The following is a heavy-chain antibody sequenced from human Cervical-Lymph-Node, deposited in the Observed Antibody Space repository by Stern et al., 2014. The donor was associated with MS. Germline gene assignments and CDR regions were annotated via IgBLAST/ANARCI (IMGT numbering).Heavy chain of an antibody. CDR2: VSYDGSVK. D-gene: IGHD6-19*01. J-gene: IGHJ4*02. CDR1: GFTFSNYG. V-gene: IGHV3-30*18. CDR3: AKETSGAGHTYITHDY. Sequence: MQLVESGGGVVQPGRSLRLSCAASGFTFSNYGMHWVRQAPGKGLEWVAVVSYDGSVKYYADSVKGRFTISRDNTKDTLSLQMDSLRVEDTAMYYCAKETSGAGHTYITHDYWSQGTLVTVSS.